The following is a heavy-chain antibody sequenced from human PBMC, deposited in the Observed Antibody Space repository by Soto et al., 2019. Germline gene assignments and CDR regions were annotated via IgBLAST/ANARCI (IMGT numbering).Heavy chain of an antibody. J-gene: IGHJ4*02. CDR3: AKGPHSSGWHYFDY. V-gene: IGHV3-23*01. CDR1: GITFSNYA. D-gene: IGHD6-19*01. CDR2: VSGSGTNT. Sequence: PGGSLRLSCAASGITFSNYAMSWVRQAPGKGLEWVSTVSGSGTNTYYADSVKGRFTISRDNSENTLYLQMISLRAEDMAIYYCAKGPHSSGWHYFDYWGQGTLVTVSS.